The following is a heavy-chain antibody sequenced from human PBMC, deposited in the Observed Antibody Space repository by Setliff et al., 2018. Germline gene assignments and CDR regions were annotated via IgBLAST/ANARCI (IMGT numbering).Heavy chain of an antibody. CDR3: ARDNTIVGATDY. CDR1: GGSYSNYY. CDR2: VSHSGTT. Sequence: PSETLSLTCAVYGGSYSNYYWSWIRQPPGKGLEWLGEVSHSGTTDYNPSLKGRVTISADTSTNHFPLKLTSVTAADTAVYYCARDNTIVGATDYWGQGALVTVSS. D-gene: IGHD1-26*01. V-gene: IGHV4-34*01. J-gene: IGHJ4*02.